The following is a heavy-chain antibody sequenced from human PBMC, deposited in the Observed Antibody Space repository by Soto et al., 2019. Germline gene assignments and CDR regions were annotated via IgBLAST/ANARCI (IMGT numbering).Heavy chain of an antibody. D-gene: IGHD3-3*01. Sequence: SETLSLTCTVSGGSVSSGSYNWGWIRQPPGKGLEWIGFMYYSGSTNYTPSLKSRVTMSIDTSRNQFSLKLKSVTAADTAVYYCARVSYDFWSGYYYTYYFDYWGQGVLVTVSS. V-gene: IGHV4-61*01. J-gene: IGHJ4*02. CDR2: MYYSGST. CDR1: GGSVSSGSYN. CDR3: ARVSYDFWSGYYYTYYFDY.